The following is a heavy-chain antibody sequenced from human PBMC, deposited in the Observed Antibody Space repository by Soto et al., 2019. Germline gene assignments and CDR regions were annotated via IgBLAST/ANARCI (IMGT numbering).Heavy chain of an antibody. D-gene: IGHD6-19*01. CDR1: GYTFTSYG. Sequence: GASVKVSCKASGYTFTSYGISWVRQAPGQGLEWMGWISAYNGNTNYAQKLQGRVTMTTDTSTSTAYMELRSLRSDDTAVYYCARDWMGIAVASCFDYWGQGTLVTVSS. V-gene: IGHV1-18*04. J-gene: IGHJ4*02. CDR2: ISAYNGNT. CDR3: ARDWMGIAVASCFDY.